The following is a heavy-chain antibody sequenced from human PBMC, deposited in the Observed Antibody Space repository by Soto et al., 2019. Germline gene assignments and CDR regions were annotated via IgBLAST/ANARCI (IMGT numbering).Heavy chain of an antibody. CDR2: IIPMFRTA. CDR3: ARGGRGLLSVFDI. D-gene: IGHD3-10*01. Sequence: ASVKVSCKASGGTFSSYAFSWVRQAPGQGLEWMGGIIPMFRTANYARRLHGRVTITADESTSTVYMELSSLRSEDTAVFYCARGGRGLLSVFDIWGQGTMVTVSS. CDR1: GGTFSSYA. J-gene: IGHJ3*02. V-gene: IGHV1-69*13.